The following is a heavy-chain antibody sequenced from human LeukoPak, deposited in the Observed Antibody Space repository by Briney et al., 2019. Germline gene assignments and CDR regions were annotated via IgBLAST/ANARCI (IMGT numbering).Heavy chain of an antibody. Sequence: AATLSLTCTVSGGSISSYYWSWIRQPPGKGLEWIGYIYYSGSTNYNPSLKSRVTISVDTSKNQFSLKLSSVTAADTAVYYCATDNSYGSGSYYTWGQGTLVTVSS. V-gene: IGHV4-59*01. CDR2: IYYSGST. J-gene: IGHJ4*02. D-gene: IGHD3-10*01. CDR3: ATDNSYGSGSYYT. CDR1: GGSISSYY.